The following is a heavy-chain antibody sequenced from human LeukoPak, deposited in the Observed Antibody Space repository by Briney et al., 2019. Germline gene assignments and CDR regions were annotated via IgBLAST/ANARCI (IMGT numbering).Heavy chain of an antibody. D-gene: IGHD1-14*01. CDR2: IGSAGYT. CDR3: VRQPDSARYGFDY. Sequence: GGSLRLSCEVSGFTFDNNDMHWVRHTTGKGLEWVSAIGSAGYTYYADSVRGRFTITRDNAKQSLYLQMNSLRVEDTAVYHCVRQPDSARYGFDYWGRGTQVTVSS. V-gene: IGHV3-13*01. CDR1: GFTFDNND. J-gene: IGHJ4*02.